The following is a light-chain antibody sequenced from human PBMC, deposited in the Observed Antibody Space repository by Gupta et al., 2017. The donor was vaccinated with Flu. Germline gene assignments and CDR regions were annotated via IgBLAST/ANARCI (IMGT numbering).Light chain of an antibody. CDR3: QQYGTSVRT. J-gene: IGKJ4*01. V-gene: IGKV3-20*01. Sequence: IVFTQSPGTLSLSPGERATLYCRASQSVSSSFFAWYQQKPGQPPRLLIYGTYNRATGIPDRFSGSGSGTDFTLTISRLEPEDFAVYYCQQYGTSVRTFGGGTKVEIK. CDR2: GTY. CDR1: QSVSSSF.